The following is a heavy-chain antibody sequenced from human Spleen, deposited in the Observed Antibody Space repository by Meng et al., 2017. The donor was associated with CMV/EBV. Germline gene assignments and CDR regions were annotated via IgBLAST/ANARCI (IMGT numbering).Heavy chain of an antibody. D-gene: IGHD3-16*01. V-gene: IGHV3-30*04. J-gene: IGHJ4*02. CDR1: GFTFRSYA. CDR3: ARDRARAGGWLDY. Sequence: AASGFTFRSYAMPWVRQAPGKGLGWVAVISYDGSNKYYEDSVKGRFTISRDNSKNTLYLQMNSLRAEDTAVYYCARDRARAGGWLDYWGQGTLVTVSS. CDR2: ISYDGSNK.